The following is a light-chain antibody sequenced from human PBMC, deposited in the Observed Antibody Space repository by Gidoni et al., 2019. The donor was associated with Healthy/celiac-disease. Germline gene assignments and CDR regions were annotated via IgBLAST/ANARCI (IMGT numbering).Light chain of an antibody. V-gene: IGKV1-39*01. CDR3: QQSYSTPPSS. J-gene: IGKJ2*04. CDR2: AAS. CDR1: QSISSY. Sequence: DIQMTQSPSSLSASVGDRVTITCRASQSISSYLNWYQQKPGKAPKLLIYAASSLQSGVPSRFSGSGCGTEFTLTISSLQPEDFATYYCQQSYSTPPSSFGQGTKLEIK.